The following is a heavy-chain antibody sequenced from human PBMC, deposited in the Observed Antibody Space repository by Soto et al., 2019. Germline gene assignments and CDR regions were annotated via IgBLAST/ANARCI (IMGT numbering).Heavy chain of an antibody. V-gene: IGHV3-7*03. CDR2: INRDGSEE. CDR3: ARDPGPRSASIRGLGWFDP. J-gene: IGHJ5*02. CDR1: GFTFSGYW. Sequence: EMLLVESGGGLVQPGGSLRLSCVASGFTFSGYWMSWVRQAPGKGLEWVANINRDGSEEHYVDSVKGRFTISRDNAQNSVYLQMDSLRGDDSAVYYCARDPGPRSASIRGLGWFDPWGQGTLVTVSS. D-gene: IGHD2-2*01.